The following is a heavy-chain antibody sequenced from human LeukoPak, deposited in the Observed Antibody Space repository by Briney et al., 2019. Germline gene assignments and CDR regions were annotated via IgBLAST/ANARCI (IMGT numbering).Heavy chain of an antibody. CDR3: ARRGYCSGGSCYGRRSFYYYMDV. CDR1: GGTFSSYA. Sequence: SVKVSCKASGGTFSSYAISWVRQAPGQGLECMGRIIPIFGTANYAQKFQGRVTITADESTSTAYMELSSLRSEDTAVYYCARRGYCSGGSCYGRRSFYYYMDVWGKGTTVTVSS. CDR2: IIPIFGTA. V-gene: IGHV1-69*13. J-gene: IGHJ6*03. D-gene: IGHD2-15*01.